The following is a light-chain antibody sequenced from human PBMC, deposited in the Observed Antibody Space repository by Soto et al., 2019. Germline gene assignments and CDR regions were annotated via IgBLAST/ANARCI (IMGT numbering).Light chain of an antibody. J-gene: IGLJ3*02. CDR1: SGHSSYI. CDR3: ETWDSNTHTV. CDR2: LEGSGSY. Sequence: QLGLTQSSSASASLGSSVKLTCTLSSGHSSYIIAWHQQQPGKAPRYLMKLEGSGSYNKGSGVPDRFSGSSSGADRYLTISNLQFEDEADYYCETWDSNTHTVFGGGTQLTVL. V-gene: IGLV4-60*02.